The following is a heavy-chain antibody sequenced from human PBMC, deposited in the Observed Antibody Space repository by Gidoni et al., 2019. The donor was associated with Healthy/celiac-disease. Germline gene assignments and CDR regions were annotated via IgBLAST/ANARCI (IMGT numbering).Heavy chain of an antibody. Sequence: QDQPVQSGAEVTQSRSSVKVSCKHSVGTFSSYALSWVRPAPGQGLGWMGRIIPILGIANYAQKFQGRVTITADKSTSTAYMELSSLRSEDTAVYYCARDPTGVGANSYDYWGQGTLVTVSS. CDR3: ARDPTGVGANSYDY. CDR1: VGTFSSYA. CDR2: IIPILGIA. D-gene: IGHD1-26*01. J-gene: IGHJ4*02. V-gene: IGHV1-69*04.